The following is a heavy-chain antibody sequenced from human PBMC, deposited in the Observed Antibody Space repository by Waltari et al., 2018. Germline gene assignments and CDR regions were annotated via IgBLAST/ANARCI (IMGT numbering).Heavy chain of an antibody. J-gene: IGHJ3*02. CDR2: ISGSGGST. CDR1: GFTFSSYA. CDR3: AKGSQLVQDAFDI. Sequence: EVQLLESGGGLVQPGGSLRLSCPASGFTFSSYAMSWVRQAPGKGLEWVSAISGSGGSTYYADSVKGRFTISRDNSKNTLYLQMNSLRAEDTAVYYCAKGSQLVQDAFDIWGQGTMVTVSS. V-gene: IGHV3-23*01. D-gene: IGHD6-6*01.